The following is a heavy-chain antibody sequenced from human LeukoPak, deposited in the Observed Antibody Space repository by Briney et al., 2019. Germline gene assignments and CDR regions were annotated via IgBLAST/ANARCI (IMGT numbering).Heavy chain of an antibody. D-gene: IGHD3-10*01. J-gene: IGHJ3*02. CDR3: ARVLSPIMVRGVRDAFDI. V-gene: IGHV4-30-4*01. CDR2: IYYSGST. Sequence: SQTLSLTCTVSGGSISSGDYYWSWIRQPPGKGLEWIGYIYYSGSTYYNPSLKSRVTISVDTSKNQFSLKLSSVTAADTAVYYCARVLSPIMVRGVRDAFDIWSQGTMVTVSS. CDR1: GGSISSGDYY.